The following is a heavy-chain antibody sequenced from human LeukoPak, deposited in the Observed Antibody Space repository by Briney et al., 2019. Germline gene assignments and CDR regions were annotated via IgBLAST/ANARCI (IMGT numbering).Heavy chain of an antibody. Sequence: KVSCEASGYTFINYDINWVRQAPGQGLEWMGWMNPNNGRTVYAQKFQGRVTMTRNSSISTAYMELNTLTSDDTAVYYCARGSWITGTTSYYYHMDVWGKGTTVTVSS. CDR2: MNPNNGRT. V-gene: IGHV1-8*01. D-gene: IGHD1-7*01. J-gene: IGHJ6*03. CDR1: GYTFINYD. CDR3: ARGSWITGTTSYYYHMDV.